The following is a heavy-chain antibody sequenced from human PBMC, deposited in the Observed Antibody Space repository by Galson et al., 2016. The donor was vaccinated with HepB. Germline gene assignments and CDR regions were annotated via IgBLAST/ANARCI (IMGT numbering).Heavy chain of an antibody. CDR3: VQGSTAPAV. V-gene: IGHV3-23*01. D-gene: IGHD2-2*01. CDR2: ISRSGDST. Sequence: SQRHACAASGFNFRNYGMTWVRHAPGKALQVVSSISRSGDSTDYADSVKGRFTISRDNSKSTLSLQMNSLTADDTAIYYCVQGSTAPAVWGKGTTVTVSS. J-gene: IGHJ6*04. CDR1: GFNFRNYG.